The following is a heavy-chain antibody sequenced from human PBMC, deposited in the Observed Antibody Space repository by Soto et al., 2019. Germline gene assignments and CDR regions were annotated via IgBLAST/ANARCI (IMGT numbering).Heavy chain of an antibody. V-gene: IGHV4-59*08. CDR2: IYYSGST. CDR1: GGSISSYY. CDR3: GRQLGGSSSWYAQKPQNWFHP. J-gene: IGHJ5*02. D-gene: IGHD6-13*01. Sequence: SETLSLTCTVSGGSISSYYWSWIRQPPGKGLEWIGYIYYSGSTNYNPSLKSRVTISVDTSKNQFSLKLSSVTAADTAVYYCGRQLGGSSSWYAQKPQNWFHPWGQGTLVTVS.